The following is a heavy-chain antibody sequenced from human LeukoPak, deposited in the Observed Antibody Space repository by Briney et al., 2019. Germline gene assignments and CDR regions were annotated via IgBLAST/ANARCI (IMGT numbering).Heavy chain of an antibody. Sequence: GGSLRLPCAASGFTFDDYTMHWVRQAPGKGLEWVSLISWDGGSTYYADSVKGRFTISRDNSKNSLYLQMNSLRTEDTALYYCAEAGYCSSTSCFTYYYYYMDVWGKGTTVTVSS. D-gene: IGHD2-2*01. J-gene: IGHJ6*03. CDR1: GFTFDDYT. V-gene: IGHV3-43*01. CDR2: ISWDGGST. CDR3: AEAGYCSSTSCFTYYYYYMDV.